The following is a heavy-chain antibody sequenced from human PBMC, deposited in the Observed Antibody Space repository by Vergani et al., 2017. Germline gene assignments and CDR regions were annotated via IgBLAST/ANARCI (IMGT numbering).Heavy chain of an antibody. V-gene: IGHV4-34*01. D-gene: IGHD4-17*01. J-gene: IGHJ3*02. Sequence: QVQLQQWGAGLLKPSETPSLTCAVYGGSFSGYYWSWIRQPPGKGLEWIGYIYYSGSTYYNPSLKSRVTISVDTSKNQFSLKLSSVTAADTAVYYCASHPMTTVTMYRRNDAFDIWGQGTMVTVSS. CDR2: IYYSGST. CDR3: ASHPMTTVTMYRRNDAFDI. CDR1: GGSFSGYY.